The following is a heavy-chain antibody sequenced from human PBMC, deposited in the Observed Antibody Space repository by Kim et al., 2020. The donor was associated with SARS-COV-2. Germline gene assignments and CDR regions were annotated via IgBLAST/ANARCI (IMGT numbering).Heavy chain of an antibody. CDR2: ISYDGSNK. D-gene: IGHD3-10*01. Sequence: GGSLRLSCAASGFTFSSYAMHWVRQAPGKGLEWVAVISYDGSNKYYADSVKGRFTISRDNSKNTLYLQMNSLRAEDTAVYYCARDRYYGSGSYYNGDYYYGMDVWGQGTTVTVSS. CDR1: GFTFSSYA. J-gene: IGHJ6*02. V-gene: IGHV3-30-3*01. CDR3: ARDRYYGSGSYYNGDYYYGMDV.